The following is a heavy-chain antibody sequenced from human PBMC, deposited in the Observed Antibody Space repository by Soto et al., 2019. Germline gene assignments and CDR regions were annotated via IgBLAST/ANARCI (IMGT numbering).Heavy chain of an antibody. CDR3: AKLSQYSSSYYFTS. Sequence: GGSLRLSCAASGFTFNSYAMSWVRQSPGKGLEWVSSVSGLGATTHHAGSVQGRFTISRDNSRNTLYLQMNSLRAEDTAVYYCAKLSQYSSSYYFTSWGQGTLVTVSS. CDR1: GFTFNSYA. J-gene: IGHJ4*02. D-gene: IGHD6-6*01. V-gene: IGHV3-23*01. CDR2: VSGLGATT.